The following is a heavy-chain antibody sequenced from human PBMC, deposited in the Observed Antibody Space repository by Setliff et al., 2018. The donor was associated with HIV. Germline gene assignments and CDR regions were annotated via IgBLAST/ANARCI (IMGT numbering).Heavy chain of an antibody. Sequence: GGSLRLSCAASGFTFSNFAVHWVRQAPGKGLEWVAVISYDGRNKYYANSVKGRFTISRDNSKNTLFLQMNSLRIEDTAVYFCARATYGMDVWGQGTTVTVSS. CDR1: GFTFSNFA. CDR2: ISYDGRNK. V-gene: IGHV3-30*04. CDR3: ARATYGMDV. J-gene: IGHJ6*02. D-gene: IGHD1-1*01.